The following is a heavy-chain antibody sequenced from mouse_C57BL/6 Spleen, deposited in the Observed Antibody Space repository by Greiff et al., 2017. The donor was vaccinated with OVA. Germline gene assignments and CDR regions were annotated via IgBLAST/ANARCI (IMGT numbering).Heavy chain of an antibody. D-gene: IGHD1-1*01. Sequence: EVKVEESGGGLVQPGGSMKLSCVASGFTFSNYWMNWVRQSPEKGLEWVAQIRLKSDNYATHYAESVKGRFTISRDDSKSSVYLQMNNLRAEDTGIYYCTAYYYGSSPHWYFDVWGTGTTVTVSS. CDR3: TAYYYGSSPHWYFDV. CDR1: GFTFSNYW. CDR2: IRLKSDNYAT. J-gene: IGHJ1*03. V-gene: IGHV6-3*01.